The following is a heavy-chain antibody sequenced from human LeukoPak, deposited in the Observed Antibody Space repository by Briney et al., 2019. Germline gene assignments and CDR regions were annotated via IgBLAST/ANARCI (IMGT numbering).Heavy chain of an antibody. J-gene: IGHJ4*02. CDR1: GASTSGYY. V-gene: IGHV4-4*07. CDR3: TRDIGSGDYVFFDS. Sequence: SETLSLTCTVSGASTSGYYWSWIRLPAGKGLEWIGRSYNNGSTNCNPSLKSRVTISVDTSKNQLSLRLKSVTAADTAVYYCTRDIGSGDYVFFDSWGQGTRVTVSS. CDR2: SYNNGST. D-gene: IGHD4-17*01.